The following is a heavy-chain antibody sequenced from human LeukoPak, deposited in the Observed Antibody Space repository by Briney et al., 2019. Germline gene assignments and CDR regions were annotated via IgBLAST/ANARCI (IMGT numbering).Heavy chain of an antibody. D-gene: IGHD3-22*01. J-gene: IGHJ3*02. V-gene: IGHV4-34*01. Sequence: PSETLSLTCAVYGGSFSGYYWSWIRQPPGKGLEWIGEINHSGSTNYNPSLKSRVTISVDTSKNQFSPKLSSVTAADTAVYYCARGQEITMIVVVITTVPTPAFDIWGQGTMVTVSS. CDR1: GGSFSGYY. CDR2: INHSGST. CDR3: ARGQEITMIVVVITTVPTPAFDI.